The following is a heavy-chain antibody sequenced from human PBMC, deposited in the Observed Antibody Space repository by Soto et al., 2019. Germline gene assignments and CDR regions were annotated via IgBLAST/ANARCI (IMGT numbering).Heavy chain of an antibody. CDR2: ISYDGSNK. CDR3: AKGGPMVRGPRGYFDY. CDR1: GFTFSSYG. D-gene: IGHD3-10*01. V-gene: IGHV3-30*18. J-gene: IGHJ4*02. Sequence: QVQLVESGGGVVQPGRSLRLSCAASGFTFSSYGMHWVRQAPGKGLEWVAVISYDGSNKYYADSVKGRFTISRDNSKNTLYLQMNSLRAEDTAVSYCAKGGPMVRGPRGYFDYWGQGTLVTVSS.